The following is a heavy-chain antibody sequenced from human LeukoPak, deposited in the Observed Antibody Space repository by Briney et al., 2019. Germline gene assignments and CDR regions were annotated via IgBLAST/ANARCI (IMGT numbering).Heavy chain of an antibody. V-gene: IGHV4-30-2*01. CDR2: IYHSGST. J-gene: IGHJ5*02. D-gene: IGHD3-22*01. Sequence: SETLSLTCAVSGGSISSGGYSWSWIRQPPGKGLEWIGYIYHSGSTYYNPSLKSRVTISVDRSKNQFSLKLSSVTAADTAVYYCARGYYDSSGYYYSNWFDPWGQGTLVTVSS. CDR3: ARGYYDSSGYYYSNWFDP. CDR1: GGSISSGGYS.